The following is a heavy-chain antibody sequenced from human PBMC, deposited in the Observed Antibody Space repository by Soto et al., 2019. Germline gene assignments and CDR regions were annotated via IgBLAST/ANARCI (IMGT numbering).Heavy chain of an antibody. CDR1: GGSISSGGYY. J-gene: IGHJ4*02. Sequence: QVQLQESGPGLVKPSQTLSLTCTVSGGSISSGGYYWSWIRQHPGKGLEWIGYIYYSGSTYYNPSLKCRVTISVDTAKNQFSLKLISVTAADTAVYYCARAGISYYFDYWGQGTLVTVSS. CDR3: ARAGISYYFDY. CDR2: IYYSGST. D-gene: IGHD6-19*01. V-gene: IGHV4-31*03.